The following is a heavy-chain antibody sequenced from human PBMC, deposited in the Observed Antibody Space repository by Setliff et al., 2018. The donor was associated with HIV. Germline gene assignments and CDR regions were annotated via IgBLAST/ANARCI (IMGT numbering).Heavy chain of an antibody. CDR1: RSTFNSHT. J-gene: IGHJ3*02. Sequence: SVKVSCKASRSTFNSHTINWVRQAPGQGLDWMGRIIPILGVANYAQRFQGKVTITADESTSTAYMELSSLRSEDTAVYYCAISIPPDAFDIWGQGTMVTVSS. V-gene: IGHV1-69*02. CDR3: AISIPPDAFDI. CDR2: IIPILGVA.